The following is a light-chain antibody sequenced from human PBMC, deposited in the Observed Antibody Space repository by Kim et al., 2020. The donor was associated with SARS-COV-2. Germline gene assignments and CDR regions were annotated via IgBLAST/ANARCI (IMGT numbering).Light chain of an antibody. CDR3: QQRSNWPLT. CDR1: QSVTTY. J-gene: IGKJ4*01. CDR2: DAS. Sequence: WSPGERATLSCRASQSVTTYLAWYQQKPDQAPRLLIYDASNRATGIPARFSGSGSGTDFTLTISSLESEDFAVYYCQQRSNWPLTFGGGTKVDIK. V-gene: IGKV3-11*01.